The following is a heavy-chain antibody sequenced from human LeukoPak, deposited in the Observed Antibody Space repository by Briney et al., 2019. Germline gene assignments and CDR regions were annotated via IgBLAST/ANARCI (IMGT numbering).Heavy chain of an antibody. D-gene: IGHD2-15*01. V-gene: IGHV3-15*05. J-gene: IGHJ4*02. CDR2: IKSQRDGETT. CDR1: GFTVSTNY. CDR3: TTLVGSPTY. Sequence: GGSLRLSCAASGFTVSTNYMNWVRQAPGKGLEWVGRIKSQRDGETTDYAAPVKGRCSISRDDSKQTVYLQMTSLKTEDTAVYYCTTLVGSPTYWGQGTLVSVSS.